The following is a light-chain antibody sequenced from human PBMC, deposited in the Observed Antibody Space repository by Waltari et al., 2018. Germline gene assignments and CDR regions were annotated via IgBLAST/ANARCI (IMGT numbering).Light chain of an antibody. CDR1: SSHIGTGHD. Sequence: QSVLTQPPSESGAPGQRVIISCTGSSSHIGTGHDVHWYQQLPGTAPKLLISANTNRPSGVPDRFSASKSGTSASLAITGLQAEDEADYYCQSYDSSLSGRVFGGGTKLTVL. V-gene: IGLV1-40*01. CDR3: QSYDSSLSGRV. CDR2: ANT. J-gene: IGLJ3*02.